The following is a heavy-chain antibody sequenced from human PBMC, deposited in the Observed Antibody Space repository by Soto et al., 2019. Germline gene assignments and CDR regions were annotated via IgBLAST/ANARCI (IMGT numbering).Heavy chain of an antibody. CDR1: GYIFTSYG. CDR3: ARDPHGANDFDY. J-gene: IGHJ4*02. Sequence: QVQLVQSEAEVKKPGASVKVSCRASGYIFTSYGISCVRQAPGQGLEWMGWINVDNGGTNYAQKFQGRVSMTKDTTTSTAYMELRSLRSDDTALYYCARDPHGANDFDYWGQGTLVTVSS. V-gene: IGHV1-18*01. CDR2: INVDNGGT. D-gene: IGHD4-17*01.